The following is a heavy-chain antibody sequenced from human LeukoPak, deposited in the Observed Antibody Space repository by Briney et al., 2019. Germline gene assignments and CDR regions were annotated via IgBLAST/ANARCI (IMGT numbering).Heavy chain of an antibody. Sequence: PGGSLRLSCAASGFTFSSYSMNWVRQAPGKGLEWVSSISSSSSYIYYADSVKGRFTISRDNAKNSLYLQMNSLRAEDTAVYCCARDARRGVVVAATPSPFDYWGQGTLVTVSS. J-gene: IGHJ4*02. V-gene: IGHV3-21*01. D-gene: IGHD2-15*01. CDR1: GFTFSSYS. CDR3: ARDARRGVVVAATPSPFDY. CDR2: ISSSSSYI.